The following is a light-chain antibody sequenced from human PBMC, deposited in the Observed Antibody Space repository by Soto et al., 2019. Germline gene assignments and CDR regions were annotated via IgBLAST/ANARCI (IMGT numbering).Light chain of an antibody. V-gene: IGKV3-11*01. CDR1: QSVSSY. J-gene: IGKJ1*01. CDR2: DAS. CDR3: QQRSNWPPWT. Sequence: EIVLTQSPVTLSLSPGERATLSCRASQSVSSYLAWYQQRPGQAPRLLIYDASNRATGIPARFSGSGSGTDFTLTISSIEPEDFAVYYCQQRSNWPPWTFGQGTKVEIK.